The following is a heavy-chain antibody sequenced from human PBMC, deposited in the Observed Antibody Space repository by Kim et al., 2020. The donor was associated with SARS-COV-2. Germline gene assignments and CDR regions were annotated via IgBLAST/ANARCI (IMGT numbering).Heavy chain of an antibody. J-gene: IGHJ6*02. V-gene: IGHV4-31*03. Sequence: SETLSLTCTVSGGSISSGGYYWSWIRQHPGKGLEWIGYIYYSGSTYYNPSLKSRVTISVDTSKNQFSLKLSSVTAADTAVYYCARVPGSSGYYSGAYYYYGMDVWGQGTTVTVSS. CDR2: IYYSGST. CDR3: ARVPGSSGYYSGAYYYYGMDV. CDR1: GGSISSGGYY. D-gene: IGHD3-22*01.